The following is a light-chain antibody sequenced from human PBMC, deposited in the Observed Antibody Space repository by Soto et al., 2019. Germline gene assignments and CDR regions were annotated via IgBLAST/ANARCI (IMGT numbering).Light chain of an antibody. CDR2: GAS. Sequence: EIVLTQSPDILSLSPGERATLSCRASQSVSSDFLARYQQIPGQAPRLLIYGASTRATGIPDRFGGSGSETDFSLSISRLEPEDFALYYCQQYDTSPITFGHGTRLQIK. V-gene: IGKV3-20*01. J-gene: IGKJ5*01. CDR1: QSVSSDF. CDR3: QQYDTSPIT.